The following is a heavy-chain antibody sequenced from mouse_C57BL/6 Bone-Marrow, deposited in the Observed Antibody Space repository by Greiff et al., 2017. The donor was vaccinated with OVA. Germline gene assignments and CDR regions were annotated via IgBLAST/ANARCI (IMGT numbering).Heavy chain of an antibody. J-gene: IGHJ1*03. CDR2: IYPRDGST. CDR3: ARSRFGITTIVACEGTYWYFDV. CDR1: GYTFTDHT. D-gene: IGHD1-1*01. V-gene: IGHV1-78*01. Sequence: QVQLQQSDAELVKPGASVKISCKVSGYTFTDHTIHWMKQRPEQGLEWIGYIYPRDGSTKYNEKFKGKATLTADKSSSTAYMQRNSLTSEDSAVYVCARSRFGITTIVACEGTYWYFDVWGTGTTVTVSS.